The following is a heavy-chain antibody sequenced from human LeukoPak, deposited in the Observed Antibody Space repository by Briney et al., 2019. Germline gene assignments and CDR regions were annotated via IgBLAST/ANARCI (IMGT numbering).Heavy chain of an antibody. V-gene: IGHV4-59*01. D-gene: IGHD1-26*01. CDR2: IYYTGIT. CDR3: ARGTYSGNLYYLDS. J-gene: IGHJ4*02. Sequence: SSETLSLTCTVSGDSIRTNFWTWIRQPPGKGLEWIGYIYYTGITNYNPSLKSRVTISIDTSKNQFSLRLTSVTAADTAVYFCARGTYSGNLYYLDSWGQGILVTVSS. CDR1: GDSIRTNF.